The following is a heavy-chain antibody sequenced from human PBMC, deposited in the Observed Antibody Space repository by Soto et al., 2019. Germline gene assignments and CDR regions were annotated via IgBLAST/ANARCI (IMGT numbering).Heavy chain of an antibody. V-gene: IGHV3-48*01. J-gene: IGHJ4*02. CDR2: IHMTHNVI. CDR3: VSDPAGDLDFDY. Sequence: EVQLVESGGELVQPGGSLRLSCAASGFNFPTYAMNWVRQAPGKGLEWLSFIHMTHNVIFYADSVRGRFTISRDNAKDSLYLQMNRLRVEDTAVYYCVSDPAGDLDFDYWGQGTLVTVSS. D-gene: IGHD4-17*01. CDR1: GFNFPTYA.